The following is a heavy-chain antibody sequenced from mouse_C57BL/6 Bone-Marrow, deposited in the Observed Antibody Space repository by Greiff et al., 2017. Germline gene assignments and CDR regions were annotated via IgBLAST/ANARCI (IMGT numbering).Heavy chain of an antibody. CDR1: GFTFSSYA. CDR3: TRDRYYGSSFYWYFDV. CDR2: ISSGGDYI. V-gene: IGHV5-9-1*02. Sequence: EVQLVESGEGLVKPGGSLKLSCAASGFTFSSYAMSWVRQTPEKRLEWVAYISSGGDYIYYADTVKGRFTISRDNARNTLYLQMSSLKSEDTAMYYCTRDRYYGSSFYWYFDVWGTGTTVTVSS. D-gene: IGHD1-1*01. J-gene: IGHJ1*03.